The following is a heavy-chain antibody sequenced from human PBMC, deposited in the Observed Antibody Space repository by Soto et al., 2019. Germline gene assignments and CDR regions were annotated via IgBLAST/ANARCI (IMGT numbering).Heavy chain of an antibody. Sequence: PGGSLRLSCAASGFTFSSYALSWVRQAPGKGLEWVSGLSGNAESTYDADSVRGRFIISRDNSNNTLFLQMTSLRAEDTAVYYSARSREDNSGSSVGDNEYWSRGSLVT. V-gene: IGHV3-23*01. CDR1: GFTFSSYA. J-gene: IGHJ4*02. D-gene: IGHD3-10*01. CDR3: ARSREDNSGSSVGDNEY. CDR2: LSGNAEST.